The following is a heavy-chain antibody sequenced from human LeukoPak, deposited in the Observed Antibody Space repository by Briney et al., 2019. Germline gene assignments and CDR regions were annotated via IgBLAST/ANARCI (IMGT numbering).Heavy chain of an antibody. J-gene: IGHJ6*03. CDR2: IIPIFGTA. CDR3: ARKGYDFWSGYYMDV. D-gene: IGHD3-3*01. V-gene: IGHV1-69*06. CDR1: GGTFSSYA. Sequence: SVKVSCKASGGTFSSYAISWVRQAPGQGLEWMGGIIPIFGTANYAQKFQGRVTITADKSTSTAYMELSSLRSEDTAVYYCARKGYDFWSGYYMDVWGKGTTVTASS.